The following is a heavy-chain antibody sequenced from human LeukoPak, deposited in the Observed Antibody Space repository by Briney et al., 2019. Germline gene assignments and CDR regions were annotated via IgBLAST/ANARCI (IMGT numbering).Heavy chain of an antibody. V-gene: IGHV4-31*03. D-gene: IGHD7-27*01. CDR3: SRGLGY. CDR2: IHPSGAL. CDR1: GASFSSGDQY. Sequence: PSETLSLTCTVSGASFSSGDQYWNWIRQRPGEGLEWIGSIHPSGALYNNPSLESRVTISIDTSKNQFSLNLNSVTAADTAVNFCSRGLGYWRQGTLVTVSS. J-gene: IGHJ4*02.